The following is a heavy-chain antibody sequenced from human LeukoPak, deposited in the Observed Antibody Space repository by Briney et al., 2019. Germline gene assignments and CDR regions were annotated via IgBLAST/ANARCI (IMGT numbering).Heavy chain of an antibody. V-gene: IGHV3-73*01. CDR3: TRHPTYSSGWYDY. CDR2: IRSKANSYAT. D-gene: IGHD6-19*01. Sequence: GGSLRLSCAASGFIFSGSAMHWVRQASGKGLEWVGRIRSKANSYATAYAASVKGRFTISRDDSKNTAYLQMNGLKTEDTAVYYCTRHPTYSSGWYDYWGQGTLVTVSS. CDR1: GFIFSGSA. J-gene: IGHJ4*02.